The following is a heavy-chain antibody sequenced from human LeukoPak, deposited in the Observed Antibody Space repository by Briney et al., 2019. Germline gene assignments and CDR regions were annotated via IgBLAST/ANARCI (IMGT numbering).Heavy chain of an antibody. Sequence: ASVKVSCKASGYTFTSYDINWVRQATGQGLGWMGWMNPNSGNTGYAQKFQGRVTMTRNTSISTAYMELSSLRSEDTAVYYCAREVAFGGVIVLYYFDYRGQGTLVTVSS. D-gene: IGHD3-16*02. CDR1: GYTFTSYD. V-gene: IGHV1-8*01. J-gene: IGHJ4*02. CDR3: AREVAFGGVIVLYYFDY. CDR2: MNPNSGNT.